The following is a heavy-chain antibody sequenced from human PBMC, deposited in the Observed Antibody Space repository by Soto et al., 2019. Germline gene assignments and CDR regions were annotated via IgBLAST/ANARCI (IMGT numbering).Heavy chain of an antibody. CDR1: GFSVDDYV. CDR2: INWDGGKI. CDR3: VKDYGRHSGDGMHI. Sequence: GGSLRLSCAASGFSVDDYVMHWVRQGPGKGLEWVSGINWDGGKIGYADSVKGRFTISRDSAKNSLFLQMNGLRADDTALYYCVKDYGRHSGDGMHIWGQGTMVAVSS. J-gene: IGHJ3*02. D-gene: IGHD2-8*01. V-gene: IGHV3-9*01.